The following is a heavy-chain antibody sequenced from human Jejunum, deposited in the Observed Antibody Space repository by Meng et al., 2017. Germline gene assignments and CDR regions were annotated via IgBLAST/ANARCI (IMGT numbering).Heavy chain of an antibody. J-gene: IGHJ4*02. D-gene: IGHD4-17*01. V-gene: IGHV4-61*02. CDR2: IYTTGST. CDR1: GGSITGGYYY. Sequence: SETLSLTCTVSGGSITGGYYYWTWIRQPAGKDLEWIGRIYTTGSTNYSPSLKSRVTISVGTSKNQFSLNLTSMTAADTAIYYCARETTARIIDYWGQGKLV. CDR3: ARETTARIIDY.